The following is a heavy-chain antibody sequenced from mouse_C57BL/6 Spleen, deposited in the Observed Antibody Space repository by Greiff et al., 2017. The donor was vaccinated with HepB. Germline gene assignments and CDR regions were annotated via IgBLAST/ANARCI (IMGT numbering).Heavy chain of an antibody. CDR2: IYPRSGNT. V-gene: IGHV1-81*01. CDR1: GYTFTSYG. Sequence: QVQLKESGAELARPGASVKLSCKASGYTFTSYGISWVKQRTGQGLEWIGEIYPRSGNTYYNEKFKGKATLTADKSSSTAYMELRSLTSEDSAVYFCARIDYGSSSLDYWGQGTTLTVSS. D-gene: IGHD1-1*01. CDR3: ARIDYGSSSLDY. J-gene: IGHJ2*01.